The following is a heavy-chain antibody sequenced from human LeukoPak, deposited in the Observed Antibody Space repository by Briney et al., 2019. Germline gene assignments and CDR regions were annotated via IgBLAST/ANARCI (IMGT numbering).Heavy chain of an antibody. V-gene: IGHV1-46*01. D-gene: IGHD1-1*01. J-gene: IGHJ4*02. Sequence: GASVKVSCKASGYTFTSYYMHWVRQAPGQGLEWMGIINPSGGSTSYAQKFQGRVTMTRDTSTSTVYMELSSLRSEDTAVYYCTRENRQPNYHDYWGQGTLVTVSS. CDR3: TRENRQPNYHDY. CDR1: GYTFTSYY. CDR2: INPSGGST.